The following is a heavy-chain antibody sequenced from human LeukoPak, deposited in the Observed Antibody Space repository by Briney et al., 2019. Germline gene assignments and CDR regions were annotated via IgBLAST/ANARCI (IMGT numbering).Heavy chain of an antibody. CDR2: IYHSGST. CDR3: ARTVNDYSNDYASDI. CDR1: GGSISSGGYS. D-gene: IGHD4-11*01. Sequence: SETLSLTCAVSGGSISSGGYSWSWIRQPPGKGLEWIGYIYHSGSTYYNPSLKSRVTISVDRSKNQFSLKLSSVTAADTAVYYCARTVNDYSNDYASDIWGQGTMVTVSS. V-gene: IGHV4-30-2*01. J-gene: IGHJ3*02.